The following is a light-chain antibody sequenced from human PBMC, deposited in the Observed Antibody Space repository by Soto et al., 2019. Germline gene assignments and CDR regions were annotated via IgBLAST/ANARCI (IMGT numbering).Light chain of an antibody. Sequence: QLVLTQPPSASVTPGQRVTISCSGSNSNIGINTVNWYRQLPGAAPKLLIYSNNQRSSGVPDRFSGSKSGTSASLAISGLQSEDEADYYCATWDDSLNGVVFGGGTQLTVL. V-gene: IGLV1-44*01. CDR3: ATWDDSLNGVV. CDR2: SNN. J-gene: IGLJ2*01. CDR1: NSNIGINT.